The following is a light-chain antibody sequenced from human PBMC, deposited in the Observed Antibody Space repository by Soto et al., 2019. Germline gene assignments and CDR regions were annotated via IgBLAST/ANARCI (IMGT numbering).Light chain of an antibody. CDR1: SSDVGSYNL. CDR3: CSYAGRSTFV. V-gene: IGLV2-23*03. Sequence: QSALTQPASVSGSPGQSITISCTGSSSDVGSYNLVSWHQQYPGKAPKLMIYEGSKRPSGVSNRFSGSKSGNTASLTISGLQSEDEADYSCCSYAGRSTFVFGGGTKLTVL. J-gene: IGLJ3*02. CDR2: EGS.